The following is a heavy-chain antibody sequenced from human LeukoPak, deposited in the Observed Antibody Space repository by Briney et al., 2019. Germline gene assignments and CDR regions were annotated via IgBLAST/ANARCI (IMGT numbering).Heavy chain of an antibody. CDR2: INPNSGGT. Sequence: ASVKVSCKASGYTFTGYYMHWVRQAPGQGLEWMGWINPNSGGTNYAQKFQGRVTMTRDTSISTAYMELSRLRSDDTAVYYCARAKMVRGVIIHYFDYWGQGTLVTVSS. V-gene: IGHV1-2*02. D-gene: IGHD3-10*01. CDR3: ARAKMVRGVIIHYFDY. J-gene: IGHJ4*02. CDR1: GYTFTGYY.